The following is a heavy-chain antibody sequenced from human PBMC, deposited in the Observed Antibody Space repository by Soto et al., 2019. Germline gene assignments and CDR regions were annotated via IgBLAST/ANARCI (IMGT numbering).Heavy chain of an antibody. V-gene: IGHV1-18*01. CDR2: ISANIGIT. CDR1: GGTFSSYT. CDR3: ARDQFVVGSGYSSSWPFDY. J-gene: IGHJ4*02. Sequence: ASVKVSCKASGGTFSSYTISWVRQAPGQGLEWMGRISANIGITNYAQKFQGRVTMTTDTSTSTAYMELRSLRSDDTAVYYCARDQFVVGSGYSSSWPFDYWGQGTLVTVSS. D-gene: IGHD6-13*01.